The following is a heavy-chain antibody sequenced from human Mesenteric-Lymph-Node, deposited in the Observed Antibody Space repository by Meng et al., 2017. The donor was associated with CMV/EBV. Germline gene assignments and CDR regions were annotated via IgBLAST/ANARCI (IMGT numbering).Heavy chain of an antibody. CDR2: ISACNGNT. J-gene: IGHJ5*02. D-gene: IGHD2-15*01. CDR1: GYTFTSYG. Sequence: ASVKVSCKASGYTFTSYGISWVRQAPGQGLEWMGWISACNGNTNYAQKLQGRVTMTTDTSTSTAYMELRSLRSDDTAVYYCARDLGGYCSGGSCYSWFDPWGQGTLVTVSS. CDR3: ARDLGGYCSGGSCYSWFDP. V-gene: IGHV1-18*01.